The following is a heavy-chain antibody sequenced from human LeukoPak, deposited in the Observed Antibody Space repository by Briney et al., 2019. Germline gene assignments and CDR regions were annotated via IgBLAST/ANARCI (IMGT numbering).Heavy chain of an antibody. D-gene: IGHD3-22*01. CDR3: ARHGYYYDSSGDLDY. V-gene: IGHV4-59*05. CDR1: GGSISSYY. CDR2: IYYSGST. Sequence: SETLSLTCTVSGGSISSYYWSWIRRPPGKGLEWIGSIYYSGSTYYNPSLKSRVTISVDTSKNQFSLKLSSVTAADTAVYYCARHGYYYDSSGDLDYWGQGTLVTVSS. J-gene: IGHJ4*02.